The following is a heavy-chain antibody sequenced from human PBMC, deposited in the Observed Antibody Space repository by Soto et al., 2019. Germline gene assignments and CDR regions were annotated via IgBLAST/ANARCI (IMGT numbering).Heavy chain of an antibody. CDR1: GFSVSRYA. D-gene: IGHD2-21*02. CDR3: AKDAVYGDGLWLAGN. V-gene: IGHV3-23*01. CDR2: MTGSGGDI. Sequence: EVQLLESGGGLVQPGGSLRLSCAASGFSVSRYAMMWVRQPPGKGQDWVAGMTGSGGDIRYADPVKGRFTISKDNSKNTLYLQMNSLRAEDTAIYYCAKDAVYGDGLWLAGNWGQGTLVTVSS. J-gene: IGHJ4*02.